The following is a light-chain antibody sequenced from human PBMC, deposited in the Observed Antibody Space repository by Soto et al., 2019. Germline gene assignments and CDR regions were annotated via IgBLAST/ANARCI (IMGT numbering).Light chain of an antibody. J-gene: IGLJ1*01. CDR2: EVS. CDR1: SSDVGAYNY. Sequence: QSVLTQPASVSGSPGQSITISCTGTSSDVGAYNYVSWYQQHPRKAPELMIYEVSHRPSGVSNRFSGSKSGNTASLTISGLQAEDEADYYCSSYTSGNTYVFGSGTKLTVL. CDR3: SSYTSGNTYV. V-gene: IGLV2-14*01.